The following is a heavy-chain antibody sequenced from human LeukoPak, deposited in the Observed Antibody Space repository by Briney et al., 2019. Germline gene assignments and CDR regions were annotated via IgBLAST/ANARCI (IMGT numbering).Heavy chain of an antibody. J-gene: IGHJ4*02. CDR1: GFTFSDNY. CDR2: ISGNGGVI. Sequence: GGSLRLSCAASGFTFSDNYMTWVRQAPGKGLEWLSYISGNGGVIQYADSVKGRFTISRDNAKNLLYLQMDSLRVEDTAIYYCARDPRAVRIWGQGTLVTVSS. D-gene: IGHD1-26*01. CDR3: ARDPRAVRI. V-gene: IGHV3-11*04.